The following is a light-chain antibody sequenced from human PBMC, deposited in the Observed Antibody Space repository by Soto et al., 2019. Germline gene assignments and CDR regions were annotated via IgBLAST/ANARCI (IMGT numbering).Light chain of an antibody. CDR1: SSDVGGYNY. CDR3: SSYTSSSTRVL. V-gene: IGLV2-14*03. CDR2: YVS. J-gene: IGLJ2*01. Sequence: QSALTQPASVSGSPGQSITISCTGTSSDVGGYNYVSWYQQHTDKAPKLIIFYVSNRPSGVSNRFSGSKSGNTASLTISGLQAEDEADYYCSSYTSSSTRVLFGGGTKLTVL.